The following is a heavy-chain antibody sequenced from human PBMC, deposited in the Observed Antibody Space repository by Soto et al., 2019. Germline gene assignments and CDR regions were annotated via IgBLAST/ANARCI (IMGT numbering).Heavy chain of an antibody. CDR3: GSSASPDAY. CDR2: INSGSTSV. V-gene: IGHV3-48*01. Sequence: GGSLRLSCVASGFIFNSYSMDWVRQAPGKGLEWISYINSGSTSVFYADSVKGRFTISRDNAKNSLYLQMNSLRAEDTAVYYCGSSASPDAYWGQGNLVTVSS. D-gene: IGHD3-22*01. CDR1: GFIFNSYS. J-gene: IGHJ4*02.